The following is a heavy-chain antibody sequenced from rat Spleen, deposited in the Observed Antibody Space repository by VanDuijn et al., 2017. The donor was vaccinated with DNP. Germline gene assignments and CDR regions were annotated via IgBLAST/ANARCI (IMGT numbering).Heavy chain of an antibody. J-gene: IGHJ1*01. CDR1: GFTFSDYN. CDR2: INYDGSST. D-gene: IGHD1-1*01. V-gene: IGHV5-7*01. Sequence: EVQLVESGGGLVQPGRSLKLSCAVSGFTFSDYNMAWVRQAPKKGLEWVATINYDGSSTYYRDSVKGLFTISRDNANTTLYLQMDSLRSEDTATYYCARHPRTTPYWYFDFWGPGTMVTVSS. CDR3: ARHPRTTPYWYFDF.